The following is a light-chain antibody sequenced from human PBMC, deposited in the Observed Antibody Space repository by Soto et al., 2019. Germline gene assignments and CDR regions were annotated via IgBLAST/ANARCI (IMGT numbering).Light chain of an antibody. CDR2: DVN. J-gene: IGLJ1*01. Sequence: QSALAQPRSVSGSPGQSVTISCTGTSSDVGAYKYVSWYQQHPGKAPKVIIFDVNERPSGVPGRFSGSKSGNTAPLIISGLQTEDDADYYCCSYTGRFYIFGTGTKVTVL. V-gene: IGLV2-11*01. CDR1: SSDVGAYKY. CDR3: CSYTGRFYI.